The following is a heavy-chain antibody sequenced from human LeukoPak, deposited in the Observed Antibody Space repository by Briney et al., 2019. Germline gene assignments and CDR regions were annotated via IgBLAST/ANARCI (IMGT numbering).Heavy chain of an antibody. CDR3: AKDQAAYYDYVWGSYRNNWFDP. D-gene: IGHD3-16*02. J-gene: IGHJ5*02. CDR2: ISGSGGST. V-gene: IGHV3-23*01. Sequence: GGSLRLSCAASGFTFSSYAMSWVRQAPGKGLEWVSAISGSGGSTYYADSVKGRFTISRDNSKNTLYLQMNSLRAEDTAVYYCAKDQAAYYDYVWGSYRNNWFDPWGQGTLVTVSS. CDR1: GFTFSSYA.